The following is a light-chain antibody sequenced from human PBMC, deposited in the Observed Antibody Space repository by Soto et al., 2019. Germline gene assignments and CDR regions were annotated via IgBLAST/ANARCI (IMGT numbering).Light chain of an antibody. CDR1: QSVSRR. CDR3: HTYNSYSLHT. V-gene: IGKV1-5*01. J-gene: IGKJ2*01. Sequence: QKPRVPYNLTSPGGPKNHNNCRASQSVSRRLAWFQQKPGKAPKLLIYDASSLESGVPSRFSGRGSGTEFTLTISSLQPDDCATYYCHTYNSYSLHTFGQGTKVDIK. CDR2: DAS.